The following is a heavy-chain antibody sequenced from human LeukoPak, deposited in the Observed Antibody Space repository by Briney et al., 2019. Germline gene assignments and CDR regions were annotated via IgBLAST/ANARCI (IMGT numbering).Heavy chain of an antibody. D-gene: IGHD3-10*01. CDR2: IYYSGST. Sequence: SETLSLTCTVSGGSISSYYWSWIRQPPGKGLEWIGYIYYSGSTNYNPSLKSRVTISVDTSKNQFSLKLSSVTAADTAVYYCARDEMGLGEFARLDYWGQGTLVTVSS. V-gene: IGHV4-59*01. CDR3: ARDEMGLGEFARLDY. J-gene: IGHJ4*02. CDR1: GGSISSYY.